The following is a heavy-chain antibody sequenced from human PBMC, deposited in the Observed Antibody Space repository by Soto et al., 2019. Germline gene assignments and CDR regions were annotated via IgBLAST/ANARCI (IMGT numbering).Heavy chain of an antibody. D-gene: IGHD5-12*01. CDR2: INPNSGGT. J-gene: IGHJ4*02. Sequence: SVKVSCKASGYTFTGYYMHWVRQAPGQGLEWMGWINPNSGGTNYAQKFQGWVTMTRDTSISTAYMELSRLRSDDTAVYYCATSPGGYDPPLDYWGQGTLVTVSS. V-gene: IGHV1-2*04. CDR1: GYTFTGYY. CDR3: ATSPGGYDPPLDY.